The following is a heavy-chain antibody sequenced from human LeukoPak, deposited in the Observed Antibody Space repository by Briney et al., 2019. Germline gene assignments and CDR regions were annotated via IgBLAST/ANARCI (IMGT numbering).Heavy chain of an antibody. CDR1: GFTFSSYA. Sequence: GGSLRLSCAASGFTFSSYAMSWVRQAPGKGLEWVSAISGSGGSTYYADSVKGRFTISRDNAKNSLYLQMNSLRAEDTALYYCARDLLRFGELWENWFDPWGQGTLVTVSS. CDR2: ISGSGGST. V-gene: IGHV3-23*01. CDR3: ARDLLRFGELWENWFDP. D-gene: IGHD3-10*01. J-gene: IGHJ5*02.